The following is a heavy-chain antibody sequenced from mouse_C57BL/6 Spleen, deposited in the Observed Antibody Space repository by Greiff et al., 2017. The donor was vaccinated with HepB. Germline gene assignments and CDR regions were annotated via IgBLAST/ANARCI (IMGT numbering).Heavy chain of an antibody. Sequence: QVQLQQPGAELVKPGASVKLSCKASGYTFTSYWMQWVKQRPGQGLEWIGEIDPSDSYTNYNQKFKGKATLTVDTSSSTAYMQLSSLTSEDSAVYYCARRATVVLDFDVWGTGTTVTVSS. CDR1: GYTFTSYW. V-gene: IGHV1-50*01. CDR2: IDPSDSYT. CDR3: ARRATVVLDFDV. D-gene: IGHD1-1*01. J-gene: IGHJ1*03.